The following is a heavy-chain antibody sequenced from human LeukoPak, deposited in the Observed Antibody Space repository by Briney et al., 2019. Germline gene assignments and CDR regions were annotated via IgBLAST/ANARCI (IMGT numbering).Heavy chain of an antibody. D-gene: IGHD6-13*01. J-gene: IGHJ5*02. CDR1: GGSFSGYY. CDR3: ARIIAAAAPVFNWFDP. CDR2: INHSGST. V-gene: IGHV4-34*01. Sequence: PSETLSLTCAVYGGSFSGYYWSWIRQPPGKGLEWIGEINHSGSTNYNPSLKSRVTISVDTSKNQFSLKLSSVTAADTAVYYCARIIAAAAPVFNWFDPWGQGTLVTVSS.